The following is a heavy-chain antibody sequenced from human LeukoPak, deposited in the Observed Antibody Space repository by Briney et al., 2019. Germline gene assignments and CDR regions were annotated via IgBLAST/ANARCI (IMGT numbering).Heavy chain of an antibody. V-gene: IGHV1-18*01. D-gene: IGHD3-9*01. Sequence: GASVKVSCKASGYTFTSYGISWVRQAPGQGLEWMGWISAYNGNTNYAQKLQGRVTMTTDTSTSTAYMELRSLRSDDTAVYYCARDSTLRYFDWFSPENWFDPWGQGTLVTVSS. J-gene: IGHJ5*02. CDR1: GYTFTSYG. CDR3: ARDSTLRYFDWFSPENWFDP. CDR2: ISAYNGNT.